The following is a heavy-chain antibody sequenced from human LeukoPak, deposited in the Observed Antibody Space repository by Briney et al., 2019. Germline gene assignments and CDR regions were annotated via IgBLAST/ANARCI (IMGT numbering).Heavy chain of an antibody. D-gene: IGHD5-12*01. J-gene: IGHJ4*02. Sequence: PSETLSLTCTVSGGSISSGSYYWSWIRQPAGTGLEWIGRIYTSGSTNYNPSLKSRVTISVDTSKKQFSLKLSSVTAADTAVYYCARQSGGYDWGYFDYRGQGTLVTVSS. CDR3: ARQSGGYDWGYFDY. CDR2: IYTSGST. V-gene: IGHV4-61*02. CDR1: GGSISSGSYY.